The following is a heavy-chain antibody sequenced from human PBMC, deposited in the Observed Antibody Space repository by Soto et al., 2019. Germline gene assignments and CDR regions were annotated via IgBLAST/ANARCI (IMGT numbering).Heavy chain of an antibody. CDR2: IYYSGST. CDR3: ASLFNRYCSSTSCYRLNWFDL. CDR1: GGSISSYY. D-gene: IGHD2-2*01. V-gene: IGHV4-59*01. J-gene: IGHJ5*01. Sequence: PSETLSLTCTVSGGSISSYYWSWIRQPPGKGLEWIGYIYYSGSTNYNPSLKSRVTISVDTSKNQFSLKLSSVTAADTAVYYCASLFNRYCSSTSCYRLNWFDLWGQGTLVTVSS.